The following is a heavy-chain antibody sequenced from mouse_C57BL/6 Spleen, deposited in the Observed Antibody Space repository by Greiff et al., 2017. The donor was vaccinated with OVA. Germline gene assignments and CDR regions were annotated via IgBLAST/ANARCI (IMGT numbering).Heavy chain of an antibody. Sequence: VKLQESGAELVRPGASVTLSCKASGYTFTDYEMHWVKQTPVHGLEWIGAIDPETGGTAYNQKFKGKAILTADKSSSTAYMELRSLTSEDSAVYYCTRDGGYYPLGAMDYWGQGTSVTVSS. D-gene: IGHD2-3*01. CDR3: TRDGGYYPLGAMDY. CDR1: GYTFTDYE. V-gene: IGHV1-15*01. CDR2: IDPETGGT. J-gene: IGHJ4*01.